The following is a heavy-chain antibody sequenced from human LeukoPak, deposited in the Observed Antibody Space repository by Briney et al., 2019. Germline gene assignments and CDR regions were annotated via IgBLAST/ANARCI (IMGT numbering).Heavy chain of an antibody. CDR3: ARTADLNYYDSSGYHDAFDI. CDR2: IHSNGNT. J-gene: IGHJ3*02. Sequence: SETLSLTCAVSGGSITSTTYYWGWIRQPPGKGLEWIGRIHSNGNTYYNPSLESRVTISVDTSKNQFSLKLSSVTAADTAVYYCARTADLNYYDSSGYHDAFDIWGQGTMVTVSS. CDR1: GGSITSTTYY. D-gene: IGHD3-22*01. V-gene: IGHV4-39*01.